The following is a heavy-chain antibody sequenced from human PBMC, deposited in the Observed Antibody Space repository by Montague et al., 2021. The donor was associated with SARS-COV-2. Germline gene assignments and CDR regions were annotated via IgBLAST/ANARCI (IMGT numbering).Heavy chain of an antibody. CDR1: GGSLSGYY. V-gene: IGHV4-34*01. CDR3: SSGIYPWGSDYNRYYYGLNI. J-gene: IGHJ6*02. Sequence: SETLSLTCAVHGGSLSGYYCSWIRQPPEKGLEWIGEINHSANTNXNPSLKSPVTISIDTSKNQFSLKLTSVTAADTATYYCSSGIYPWGSDYNRYYYGLNIWGPGTTVIVSS. CDR2: INHSANT. D-gene: IGHD3-10*01.